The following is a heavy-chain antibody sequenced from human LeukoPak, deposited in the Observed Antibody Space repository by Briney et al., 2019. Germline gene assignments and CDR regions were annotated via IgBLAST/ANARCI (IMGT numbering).Heavy chain of an antibody. CDR2: IYWDDDN. Sequence: SGPTLVNPTQTLTLTCTFSGFSLSTNGVAVGWIRQPPGKALEWLGLIYWDDDNRYSPSLKSRLTITKDSSKNQVVLTMTNMDPVDTATYFCAHMGEEMTVAEAFDFWGQGTMVTVSS. D-gene: IGHD3-16*01. CDR3: AHMGEEMTVAEAFDF. CDR1: GFSLSTNGVA. V-gene: IGHV2-5*02. J-gene: IGHJ3*01.